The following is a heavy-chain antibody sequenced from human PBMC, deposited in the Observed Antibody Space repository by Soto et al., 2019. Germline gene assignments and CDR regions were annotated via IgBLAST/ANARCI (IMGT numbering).Heavy chain of an antibody. CDR1: GFTFSSYG. V-gene: IGHV3-33*01. CDR3: ARDPLNWNAPLGFDY. J-gene: IGHJ4*02. CDR2: IWYDGSNK. Sequence: GGSLRLSCAASGFTFSSYGMHWVRQAPGKGLEWVAVIWYDGSNKYYADSVKGRFTISRDNSKNTLYLQMNSLRAEDTAVYYCARDPLNWNAPLGFDYWGQGTLVTVSS. D-gene: IGHD1-1*01.